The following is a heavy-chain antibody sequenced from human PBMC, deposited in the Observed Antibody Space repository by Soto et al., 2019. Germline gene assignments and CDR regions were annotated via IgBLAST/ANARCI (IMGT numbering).Heavy chain of an antibody. D-gene: IGHD2-2*01. Sequence: QVQLQESGPGLVKPSETLSLTCTVSGGSISTYYWSWIRQPAGQGLEWIGRIYASRSTNYNPSLKSRVTMSVATSKNQFSLKLSSVTAADTAVYYCARGGMVIIPTATAFDYWGQGTLVTVSS. CDR3: ARGGMVIIPTATAFDY. CDR1: GGSISTYY. CDR2: IYASRST. J-gene: IGHJ4*02. V-gene: IGHV4-4*07.